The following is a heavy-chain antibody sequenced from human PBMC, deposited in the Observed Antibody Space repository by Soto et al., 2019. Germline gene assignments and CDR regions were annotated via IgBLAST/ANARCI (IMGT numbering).Heavy chain of an antibody. CDR2: IIPIYGTP. J-gene: IGHJ5*02. CDR1: GGTLSGLS. Sequence: QVQLVQSGAEVKKPGSSVKVSCRASGGTLSGLSMNWMRQAPGQGLEWMGGIIPIYGTPSYPQKFQGRVTIIADKATSTVYMAMSRLTPDDTAVYYCAPDLGAWFEPWGQGTLVTVSS. V-gene: IGHV1-69*06. CDR3: APDLGAWFEP. D-gene: IGHD1-26*01.